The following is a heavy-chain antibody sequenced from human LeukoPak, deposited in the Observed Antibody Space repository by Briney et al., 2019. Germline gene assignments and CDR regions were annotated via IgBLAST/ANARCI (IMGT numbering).Heavy chain of an antibody. CDR2: ISYDGSNK. V-gene: IGHV3-30-3*01. CDR3: ARVGILPAAYPYYDY. D-gene: IGHD2-2*01. CDR1: GFTFSSYA. J-gene: IGHJ4*02. Sequence: PGRSLRLSCAASGFTFSSYAMHWVRQAPGKGLEWVAVISYDGSNKYYADSVKGRFTISRDNSKNTLYLQMNSLRAEDTAVYYCARVGILPAAYPYYDYWGQGTLVTVSS.